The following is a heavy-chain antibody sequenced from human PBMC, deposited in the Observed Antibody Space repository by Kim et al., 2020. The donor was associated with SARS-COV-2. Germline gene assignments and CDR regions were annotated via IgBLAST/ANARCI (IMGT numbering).Heavy chain of an antibody. J-gene: IGHJ4*02. Sequence: SETLSLTCAVSGGSISSSNWWSWVRQPPGKGLEWIGEIYHSGSTNYNPSLKSRVTISVDKSKNQFSLRLSSVTAADTAVYYCARVFCSTSCYYDYWGQGMLVTVSS. CDR1: GGSISSSNW. D-gene: IGHD2-2*01. V-gene: IGHV4-4*02. CDR3: ARVFCSTSCYYDY. CDR2: IYHSGST.